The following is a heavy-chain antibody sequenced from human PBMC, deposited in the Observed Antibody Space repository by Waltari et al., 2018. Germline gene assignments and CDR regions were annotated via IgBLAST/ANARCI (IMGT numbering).Heavy chain of an antibody. J-gene: IGHJ2*01. D-gene: IGHD2-2*01. CDR2: IIPISGSL. CDR3: ARYQTNPLWYFDL. CDR1: GVSFSSYA. V-gene: IGHV1-69*12. Sequence: QVQLVQSGAEVKKPGSSVKVSCKASGVSFSSYAISCVRQAPGQGLEWMGGIIPISGSLNYAQKFQGRVTITADVSTSTAYMELSSLRSDDTAVYYCARYQTNPLWYFDLWGRGTLVTVSS.